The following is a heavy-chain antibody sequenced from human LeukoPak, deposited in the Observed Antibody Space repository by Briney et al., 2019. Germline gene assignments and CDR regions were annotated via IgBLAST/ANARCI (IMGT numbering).Heavy chain of an antibody. V-gene: IGHV3-74*01. CDR1: GFTFSSYW. J-gene: IGHJ1*01. CDR3: ARDHGIQWLVPYFQH. CDR2: INNDGSST. Sequence: PGGSLRLSCAASGFTFSSYWMHWVRQDPGKGLVWVSRINNDGSSTIYADSVKGRFTISRDNAKNTLYLQMNSLRAEDTAVYYCARDHGIQWLVPYFQHWGQGTLVTVSS. D-gene: IGHD6-19*01.